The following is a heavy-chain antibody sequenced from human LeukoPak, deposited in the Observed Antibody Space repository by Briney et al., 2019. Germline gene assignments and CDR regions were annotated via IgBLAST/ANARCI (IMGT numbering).Heavy chain of an antibody. CDR2: ISGSGSTI. V-gene: IGHV3-48*04. CDR3: ARTMYDGSGSYYKTSYYYYGMDV. CDR1: GFTFSSYS. Sequence: PGGSLRLSCAASGFTFSSYSMNWVRQAPGKGLEWVSYISGSGSTIYYADSVKGRFTISRDNAKNSLYLQMNSLRAEDTAVYYCARTMYDGSGSYYKTSYYYYGMDVWGQGTTVTVSS. D-gene: IGHD3-10*01. J-gene: IGHJ6*02.